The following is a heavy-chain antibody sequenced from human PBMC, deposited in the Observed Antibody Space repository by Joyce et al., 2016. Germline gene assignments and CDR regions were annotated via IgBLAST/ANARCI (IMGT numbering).Heavy chain of an antibody. D-gene: IGHD3-16*01. CDR3: AVGAIYRDAFDV. J-gene: IGHJ3*01. CDR2: ISASSGDT. Sequence: QVQLVQSGGEVKKPGASVKVSCKASGYTFISYPISWVRQARGQGLEWMGSISASSGDTKYTRKLQGRVTMTTDTATNTAYMDLRGLRSDDTAVYYGAVGAIYRDAFDVWGQGTMVTVSS. V-gene: IGHV1-18*01. CDR1: GYTFISYP.